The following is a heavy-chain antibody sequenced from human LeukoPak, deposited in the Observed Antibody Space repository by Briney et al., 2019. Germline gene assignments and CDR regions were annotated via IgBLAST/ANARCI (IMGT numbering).Heavy chain of an antibody. CDR3: ARHDSSGYWGYYFDY. Sequence: SETLSLTCTVSGDSISGYYWSWIRQPPGKGLEWIGNIYYSGTTNHNPSLKSRVTISVDTSKNQFSLKLSSVTAADTAVYYCARHDSSGYWGYYFDYWGQGTLVTVSS. V-gene: IGHV4-59*08. CDR1: GDSISGYY. D-gene: IGHD3-22*01. CDR2: IYYSGTT. J-gene: IGHJ4*02.